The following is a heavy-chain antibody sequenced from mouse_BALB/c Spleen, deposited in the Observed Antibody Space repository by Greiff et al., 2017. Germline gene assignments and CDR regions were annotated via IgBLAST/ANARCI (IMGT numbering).Heavy chain of an antibody. CDR2: IWRGGST. CDR1: GFSLTSYG. V-gene: IGHV2-5-1*01. CDR3: AKNREYGNPYYFDY. Sequence: VKLVESGPSLVQPSQSLSITCTVSGFSLTSYGVHWVRQSPGKGLEWLGVIWRGGSTDYNAAFMSRLSITKDNSKSQVFFKMNSLQADDAAIYYCAKNREYGNPYYFDYWGQGTTLTVSS. J-gene: IGHJ2*01. D-gene: IGHD2-10*02.